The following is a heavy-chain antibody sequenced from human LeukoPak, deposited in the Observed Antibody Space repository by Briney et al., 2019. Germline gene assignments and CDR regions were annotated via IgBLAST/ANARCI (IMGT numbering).Heavy chain of an antibody. CDR2: ISSSGSTI. V-gene: IGHV3-48*03. J-gene: IGHJ6*03. D-gene: IGHD3-9*01. Sequence: GGSLRLSCAASGFTFSSYEMNWVRQAPGKGLEWLSYISSSGSTIYYADSVKGRFTISRDNAKNSLYLQMNSLRAEDTAVYYCARDRKGIRYFDWLLPPTYDYYYMDVWGKGTTVTISS. CDR3: ARDRKGIRYFDWLLPPTYDYYYMDV. CDR1: GFTFSSYE.